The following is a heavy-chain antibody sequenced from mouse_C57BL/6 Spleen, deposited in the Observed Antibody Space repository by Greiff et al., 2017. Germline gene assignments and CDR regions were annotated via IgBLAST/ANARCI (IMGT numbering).Heavy chain of an antibody. Sequence: VQLKESGAELVKPGASVKLSCTASGFNITDYYMHWVKQRTEQGLEWIGRIDPEDGETKYAPTFQGKATITADTSSNTAYLQLSSLTSEDTAVYYCASPITTVVATGYFDVWGTGTTVTVSS. CDR1: GFNITDYY. J-gene: IGHJ1*03. V-gene: IGHV14-2*01. CDR3: ASPITTVVATGYFDV. D-gene: IGHD1-1*01. CDR2: IDPEDGET.